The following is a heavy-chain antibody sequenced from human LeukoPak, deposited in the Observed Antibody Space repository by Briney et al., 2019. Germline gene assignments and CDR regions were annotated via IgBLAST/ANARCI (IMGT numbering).Heavy chain of an antibody. D-gene: IGHD1-26*01. CDR2: IIPILGIA. J-gene: IGHJ4*02. CDR3: ATLWELLIY. CDR1: GGTLSSYA. V-gene: IGHV1-69*04. Sequence: ASVKVSCKASGGTLSSYAISWVRQAPGQGLEWMGRIIPILGIANYAQKFQGRVTITADKSTSTAYMELSSLRSEDTAVYYCATLWELLIYWGQGTLVTVSS.